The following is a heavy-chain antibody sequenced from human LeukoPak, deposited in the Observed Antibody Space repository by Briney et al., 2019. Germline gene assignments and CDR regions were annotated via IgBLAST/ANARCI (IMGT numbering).Heavy chain of an antibody. Sequence: GASVKVSCKASGYTFTSYGISWVRQAPGQGLEWMGWISAYNGNTNYAQKLQGRVTMTTDTSTSTAYMELRSLRSDDTAVYYCARAFPRYFSSTSCYAYYYGMDVWGKGTTVTVSS. CDR2: ISAYNGNT. CDR1: GYTFTSYG. D-gene: IGHD2-2*01. V-gene: IGHV1-18*04. CDR3: ARAFPRYFSSTSCYAYYYGMDV. J-gene: IGHJ6*04.